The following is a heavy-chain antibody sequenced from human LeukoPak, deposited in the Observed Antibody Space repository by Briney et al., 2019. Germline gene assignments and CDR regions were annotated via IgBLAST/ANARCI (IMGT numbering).Heavy chain of an antibody. J-gene: IGHJ3*02. CDR3: AKHFSGGDYDAFEI. D-gene: IGHD2-21*01. CDR2: IYPYDSDT. V-gene: IGHV5-51*01. Sequence: GESLKISCKTSGYNFTTYWIGWVRQMPGKGLEWMGIIYPYDSDTRYSPSFQGQVTISADMSISTAYLEWSSLKASDTAMYYCAKHFSGGDYDAFEIWGQGTLLTVSP. CDR1: GYNFTTYW.